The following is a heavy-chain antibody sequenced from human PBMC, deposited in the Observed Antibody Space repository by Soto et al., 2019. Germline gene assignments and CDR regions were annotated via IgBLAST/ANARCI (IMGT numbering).Heavy chain of an antibody. V-gene: IGHV3-21*01. CDR3: ARDGYSYGSSGLGY. CDR1: GFTFSSYS. Sequence: EVQLVESGGGLVKPGGSLRLSCAASGFTFSSYSMNWVRQAPGKGLEWVSSISSSSSYIYYADSVKGRFTISRDNAKNSLYLQMNSLRAEDTAVYYCARDGYSYGSSGLGYWGQGTLVTVSS. D-gene: IGHD5-18*01. J-gene: IGHJ4*02. CDR2: ISSSSSYI.